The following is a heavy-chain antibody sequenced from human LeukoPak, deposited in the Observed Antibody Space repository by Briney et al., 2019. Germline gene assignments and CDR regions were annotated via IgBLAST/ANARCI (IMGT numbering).Heavy chain of an antibody. V-gene: IGHV3-74*01. D-gene: IGHD2/OR15-2a*01. CDR3: LTIVETTFDAFGI. Sequence: GGSLRLSCAASGFTFSKYWLHWLRQAPGKGLVWVSRINPDDKSASYADSVKGRFTIARDDARKTLYLQMNSLRAEDTAVYYCLTIVETTFDAFGIWGQGTMVTVSS. CDR2: INPDDKSA. J-gene: IGHJ3*02. CDR1: GFTFSKYW.